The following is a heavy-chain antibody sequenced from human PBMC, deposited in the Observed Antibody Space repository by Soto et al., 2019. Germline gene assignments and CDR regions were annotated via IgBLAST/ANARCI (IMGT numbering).Heavy chain of an antibody. D-gene: IGHD3-3*01. CDR1: NYPFTSYG. CDR3: ARDSNPFGVVIRGPEKQKYGMDV. CDR2: ISAYNNNA. V-gene: IGHV1-18*01. Sequence: GASVKVSCKASNYPFTSYGFAWVRQAPGHGLQWLGRISAYNNNADYAQGFQGRVTMTTDTSTRTAVMELRSLTSDDTGVYYCARDSNPFGVVIRGPEKQKYGMDVWGQGTTVTVSS. J-gene: IGHJ6*02.